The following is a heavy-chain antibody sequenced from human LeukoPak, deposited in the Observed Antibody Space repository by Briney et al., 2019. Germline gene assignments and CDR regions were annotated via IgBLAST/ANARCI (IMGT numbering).Heavy chain of an antibody. D-gene: IGHD3-3*01. Sequence: GGSLVLSCAASGFTFSTYGMHWVRQAPGKGLEWGAFIRYDASNKYYADSVKGRFTISRDNSKNTLYLQMNSLRAEDTAVYYCAKGELRFFSDYWGQGTLVTVSS. J-gene: IGHJ4*02. V-gene: IGHV3-30*02. CDR1: GFTFSTYG. CDR2: IRYDASNK. CDR3: AKGELRFFSDY.